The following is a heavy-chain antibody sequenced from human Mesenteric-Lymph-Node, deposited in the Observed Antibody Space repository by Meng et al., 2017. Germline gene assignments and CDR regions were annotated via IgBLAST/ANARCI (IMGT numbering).Heavy chain of an antibody. Sequence: QVQLQESGPGLVKPSETRSLTCTVSGGSISSYYWSWIRQPPGKGLEWIGHIYYSGSTNYNPSLKSRVTISVDTSKNQFSLKLSSVTATDTAVYYCARQSGYFDYWGQGTLVTVSS. V-gene: IGHV4-59*08. CDR1: GGSISSYY. J-gene: IGHJ4*02. CDR2: IYYSGST. D-gene: IGHD3-10*01. CDR3: ARQSGYFDY.